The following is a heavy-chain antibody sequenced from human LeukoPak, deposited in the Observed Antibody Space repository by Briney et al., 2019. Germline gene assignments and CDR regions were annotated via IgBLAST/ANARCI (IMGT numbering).Heavy chain of an antibody. CDR1: GFTFSNSA. CDR2: IVVGSGNT. Sequence: GASVKVSCKASGFTFSNSAVQWVRQARGQRLEWIGWIVVGSGNTNYAQKFQERVTIARDVSTSTAYMELSSLRSDDTAIYYCAADIVGAQLHWGQGPVVTVPS. D-gene: IGHD1-26*01. CDR3: AADIVGAQLH. J-gene: IGHJ4*02. V-gene: IGHV1-58*01.